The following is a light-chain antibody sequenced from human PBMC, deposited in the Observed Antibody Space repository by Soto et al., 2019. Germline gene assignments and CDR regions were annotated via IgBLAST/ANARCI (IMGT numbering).Light chain of an antibody. CDR2: GAS. CDR3: QQYNNWPRT. Sequence: EIVMTQSPATLSVSPGERATLSRRASQNVSSNLAWYQQKPGQAPRLLIYGASTRATGIPARFSGSGSGTEFTLTISSLQSEDFAVYYCQQYNNWPRTFGQGTKVEIK. J-gene: IGKJ1*01. CDR1: QNVSSN. V-gene: IGKV3-15*01.